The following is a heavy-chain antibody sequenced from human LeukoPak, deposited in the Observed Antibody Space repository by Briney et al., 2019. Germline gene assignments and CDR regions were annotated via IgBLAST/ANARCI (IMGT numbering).Heavy chain of an antibody. D-gene: IGHD2-8*02. V-gene: IGHV4-59*01. Sequence: SETLSLTCTVSGGSISPSYWNWIRQPPGKGLEWIGYISYSGYINYNPSLESRVAISVDTSKNQFSLKLSYVTAADTAVYYCARSLVLDPMDFWGYYFDYWGQGALVTVSS. J-gene: IGHJ4*02. CDR1: GGSISPSY. CDR3: ARSLVLDPMDFWGYYFDY. CDR2: ISYSGYI.